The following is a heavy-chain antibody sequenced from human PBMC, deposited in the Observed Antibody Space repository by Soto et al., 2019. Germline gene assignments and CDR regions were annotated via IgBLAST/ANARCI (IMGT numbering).Heavy chain of an antibody. D-gene: IGHD6-13*01. CDR3: ATGYGSSWYDY. V-gene: IGHV4-39*01. CDR1: GGSISSSSPY. CDR2: IYYTGIT. Sequence: QLQLQESGPGLVKPSETLSLTCGVSGGSISSSSPYWGWIRQPPGKRLQWIGNIYYTGITYFNPSVKSRVTISVDTSKKQFFLKLTSVTAADTAVYYCATGYGSSWYDYWGQGTLVTVAS. J-gene: IGHJ4*02.